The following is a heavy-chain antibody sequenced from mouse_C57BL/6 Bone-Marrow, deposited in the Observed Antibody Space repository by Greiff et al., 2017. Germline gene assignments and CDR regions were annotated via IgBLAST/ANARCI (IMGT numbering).Heavy chain of an antibody. CDR1: GYTFTSYW. Sequence: QVHVKQPGAELVKPGASVKMSCKASGYTFTSYWITWVKQRPGQGLEWIGDIYPGSGSTNYNEKFKSKATLTVDTSSSTAYMQLSSLTSEDSAVYYCARPPGNYFDYWGQGTTLTVSS. CDR3: ARPPGNYFDY. CDR2: IYPGSGST. V-gene: IGHV1-55*01. J-gene: IGHJ2*01. D-gene: IGHD4-1*01.